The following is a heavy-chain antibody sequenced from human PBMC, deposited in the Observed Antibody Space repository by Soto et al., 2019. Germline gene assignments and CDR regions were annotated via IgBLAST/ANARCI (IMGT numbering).Heavy chain of an antibody. CDR3: ANGNCMTSRCYGYFHH. CDR1: GFSFSTYG. CDR2: ISYDGSNK. J-gene: IGHJ1*01. V-gene: IGHV3-30*18. D-gene: IGHD2-2*01. Sequence: TGGSLRLSCAASGFSFSTYGMHWVRQAPGKGLEWVAVISYDGSNKYYADSVKGRFTISRDNSRNTLYLQIDSLRAEDTAVYYCANGNCMTSRCYGYFHHWGQGTRVTVSS.